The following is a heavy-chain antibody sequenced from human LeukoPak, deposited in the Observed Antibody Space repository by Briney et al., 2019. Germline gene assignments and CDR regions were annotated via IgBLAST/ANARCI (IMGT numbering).Heavy chain of an antibody. V-gene: IGHV3-30*02. D-gene: IGHD3-3*01. CDR1: GFTFSSYG. CDR3: AKESAPYYDFWSGYYHLDY. Sequence: GGSLRLSCAASGFTFSSYGMHWVRQAPAKGLEWVAFIRYDGSNKYYADSVKGRFTISRDNSKNTLYLQMNSLRAEDTAVYYCAKESAPYYDFWSGYYHLDYWGQGTLVTVSS. J-gene: IGHJ4*02. CDR2: IRYDGSNK.